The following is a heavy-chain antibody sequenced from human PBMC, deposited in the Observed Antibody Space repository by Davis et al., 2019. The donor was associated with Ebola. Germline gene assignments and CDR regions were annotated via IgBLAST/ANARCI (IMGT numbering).Heavy chain of an antibody. CDR3: ARGGGSYYYYGMDV. V-gene: IGHV3-23*01. Sequence: GGSLRLSCAAPGFTFSSYAMSWVRQAPGKGLEWVSAISGSGGSTYYADSVKGRFTISRDNSKNTLYLQMNSLRAEDTAVYYCARGGGSYYYYGMDVWGQGTTVTVSS. CDR1: GFTFSSYA. CDR2: ISGSGGST. J-gene: IGHJ6*02. D-gene: IGHD3-16*01.